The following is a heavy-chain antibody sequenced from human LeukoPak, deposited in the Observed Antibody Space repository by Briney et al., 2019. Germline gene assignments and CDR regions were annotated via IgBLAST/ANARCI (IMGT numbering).Heavy chain of an antibody. Sequence: SETLSLTCTVPGGSISSYYWSWIRQPPGKGLEWIGYIYYSGSTNYNPSLKSRVTISVDTSKNQFSLKLSSVTAADTAVYYCARVARGYYYDSSGLVRNAFDIWGQGTMVTVSS. CDR2: IYYSGST. CDR1: GGSISSYY. V-gene: IGHV4-59*01. D-gene: IGHD3-22*01. CDR3: ARVARGYYYDSSGLVRNAFDI. J-gene: IGHJ3*02.